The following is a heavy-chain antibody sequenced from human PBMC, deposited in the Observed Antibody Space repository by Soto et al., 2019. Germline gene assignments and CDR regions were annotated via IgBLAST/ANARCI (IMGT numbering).Heavy chain of an antibody. Sequence: GASVKVSCKASGYTFTSYGISWVRQAPGQGLEWMGWISAYNGNTNYAQKLQGRVTMTTDTSTSTAYMELRSLRSDDTAVYYCAKTLELLHHNWFDPWGQGTLVTVSS. V-gene: IGHV1-18*01. D-gene: IGHD1-7*01. CDR1: GYTFTSYG. CDR3: AKTLELLHHNWFDP. CDR2: ISAYNGNT. J-gene: IGHJ5*02.